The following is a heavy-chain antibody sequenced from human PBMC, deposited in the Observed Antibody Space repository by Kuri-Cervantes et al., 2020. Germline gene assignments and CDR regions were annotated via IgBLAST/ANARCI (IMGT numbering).Heavy chain of an antibody. CDR1: GGSISSSSYY. V-gene: IGHV4-39*07. D-gene: IGHD6-19*01. Sequence: GSLRLSCTVSGGSISSSSYYWGWIRQPPGKGLEWIGSTYYSGSTYYNPSLKSRVTISVDTSKNQFSLKLNSMTPADTAVYYCARTGGWHFDNWGQGTLVTVSS. CDR3: ARTGGWHFDN. CDR2: TYYSGST. J-gene: IGHJ4*02.